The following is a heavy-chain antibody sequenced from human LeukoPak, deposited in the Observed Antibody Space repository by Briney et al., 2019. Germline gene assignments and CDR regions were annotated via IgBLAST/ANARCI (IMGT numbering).Heavy chain of an antibody. J-gene: IGHJ3*02. Sequence: SETLSLTCTVSGGSISSSSYYWGWIRQPPGKGLEWIGSIYYSGSTYYNPSLKSRVTISVDTSKNQFSLKLSSVTAADTAVYYCARGHIVVVPAARLFDSRHAFDIWGQGTMVTVSS. V-gene: IGHV4-39*07. CDR3: ARGHIVVVPAARLFDSRHAFDI. CDR1: GGSISSSSYY. CDR2: IYYSGST. D-gene: IGHD2-2*01.